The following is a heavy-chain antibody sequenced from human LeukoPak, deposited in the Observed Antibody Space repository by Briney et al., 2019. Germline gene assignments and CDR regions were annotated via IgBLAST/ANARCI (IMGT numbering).Heavy chain of an antibody. D-gene: IGHD6-6*01. Sequence: SETLSLTCTVSGGSISSGGYYWSWIRQHPGKGLEWIGYIYHSGSIYYNPSLKSRVTISVDRSKNQFSLKLSSVTAADTAVYYCARAEYSSVDYWGQGTLVTVSS. CDR3: ARAEYSSVDY. V-gene: IGHV4-30-2*01. CDR1: GGSISSGGYY. J-gene: IGHJ4*02. CDR2: IYHSGSI.